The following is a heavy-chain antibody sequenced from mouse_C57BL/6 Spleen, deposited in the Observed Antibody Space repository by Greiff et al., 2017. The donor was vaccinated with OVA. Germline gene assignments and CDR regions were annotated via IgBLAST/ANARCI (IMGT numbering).Heavy chain of an antibody. J-gene: IGHJ2*01. CDR2: IYPGDGDT. CDR1: GYAFSSSW. V-gene: IGHV1-82*01. CDR3: ARRGNYDYFDY. Sequence: QVQLQQSGPELVKPGASVKISCKASGYAFSSSWMNWVKQRPGKGLEWIGRIYPGDGDTNYNGKFKGKATLTADKSSSTAYMPLSSLTSEDSAVYFCARRGNYDYFDYWGQGTTLTVSS. D-gene: IGHD2-1*01.